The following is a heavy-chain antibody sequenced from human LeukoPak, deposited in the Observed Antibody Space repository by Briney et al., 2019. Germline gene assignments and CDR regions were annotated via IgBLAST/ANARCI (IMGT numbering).Heavy chain of an antibody. J-gene: IGHJ4*02. D-gene: IGHD1-26*01. CDR1: GGSISSYY. CDR3: ARDRGSGVVGANDY. Sequence: PSETLSLTCTVSGGSISSYYWSWIRQPAGKGLEWIGRIYTSGSTNYNPSLKSRVTMSVDTSKNQFSLKLSSVTAADTAVYYCARDRGSGVVGANDYWGQGTLVTVSS. V-gene: IGHV4-4*07. CDR2: IYTSGST.